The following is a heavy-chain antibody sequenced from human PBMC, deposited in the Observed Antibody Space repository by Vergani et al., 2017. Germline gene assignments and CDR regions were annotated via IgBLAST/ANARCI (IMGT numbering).Heavy chain of an antibody. V-gene: IGHV3-21*01. CDR3: AREGYCSSTSCYRSVGSGYYGMDV. D-gene: IGHD2-2*02. Sequence: EVQLVESGGGLVKPGGSLRLSCAASGFTFSSYSMNWVRQAPGKGLEWVSSISSSSSYIYYADSVKGRFTISRDNAKNSLYLQMNSLRAEDTAVYYCAREGYCSSTSCYRSVGSGYYGMDVWGQGTTVTVSS. J-gene: IGHJ6*02. CDR1: GFTFSSYS. CDR2: ISSSSSYI.